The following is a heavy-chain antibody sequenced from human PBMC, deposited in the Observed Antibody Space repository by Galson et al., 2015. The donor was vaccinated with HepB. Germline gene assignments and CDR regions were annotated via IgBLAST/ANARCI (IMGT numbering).Heavy chain of an antibody. J-gene: IGHJ4*02. CDR2: ISYDGSNK. CDR1: GFTFSSYA. D-gene: IGHD2/OR15-2a*01. CDR3: ARDGGVRPLYFFDY. V-gene: IGHV3-30-3*01. Sequence: SLRLSCAASGFTFSSYAMHWVRQAPGKGLEWVAVISYDGSNKYYADSVKGRFTISRDNSKNTLYLQMNSLRAEDTAVYYCARDGGVRPLYFFDYWGQGTLVTVSS.